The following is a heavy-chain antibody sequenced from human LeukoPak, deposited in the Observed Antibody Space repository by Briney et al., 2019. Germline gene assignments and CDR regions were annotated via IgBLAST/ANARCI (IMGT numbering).Heavy chain of an antibody. CDR1: GFTFSSYE. J-gene: IGHJ4*02. V-gene: IGHV3-48*03. D-gene: IGHD3-22*01. CDR3: ASVAYYYDSSGYYGGGGIDY. CDR2: ISSSGSTI. Sequence: GSLRLSCAASGFTFSSYEMNWVRQAPGKGLEWVSYISSSGSTIYYADSVKGRFTISRDNAKNSLYLQMNSLRAEDTAVYYCASVAYYYDSSGYYGGGGIDYWGQGTLVTVSS.